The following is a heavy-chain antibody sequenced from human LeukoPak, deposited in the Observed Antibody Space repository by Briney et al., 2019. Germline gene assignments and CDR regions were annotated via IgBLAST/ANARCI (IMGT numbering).Heavy chain of an antibody. J-gene: IGHJ4*02. D-gene: IGHD3-22*01. Sequence: PSETLSLTCTVSGGSISSGGYYWSWIRQHPGKGLEWIGYIYYSGSTYYNPSLKSRVTISVDTSKNQFSLKLSSVTAADTAMYYCARVVRYYDSSGYSKGYFDYWGQGTLVTVSS. CDR2: IYYSGST. CDR1: GGSISSGGYY. CDR3: ARVVRYYDSSGYSKGYFDY. V-gene: IGHV4-31*03.